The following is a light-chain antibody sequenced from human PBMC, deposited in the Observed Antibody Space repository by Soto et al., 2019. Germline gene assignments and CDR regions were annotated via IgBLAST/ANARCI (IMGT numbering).Light chain of an antibody. CDR1: QSISSW. V-gene: IGKV1-5*01. CDR2: YAS. Sequence: DIQITQTPSTLSASVGDRVTITCRASQSISSWLAWYQQKPRQAPKLLSYYASSLVSGVPSRFSGCGSGTEFALTTSSLQPDDFATYYCQQYYSHWPTCGQGTKVEIK. J-gene: IGKJ1*01. CDR3: QQYYSHWPT.